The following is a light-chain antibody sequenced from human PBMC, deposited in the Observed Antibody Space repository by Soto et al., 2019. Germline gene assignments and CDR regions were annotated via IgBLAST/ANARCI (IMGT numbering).Light chain of an antibody. CDR2: AAS. J-gene: IGKJ3*01. Sequence: DIQLTQSPSFLSASVGDRVTITCRASQGIRSSLAWYQQKPGKAPKLLIYAASTLQSGVPSRFSGSGSGTEFTLTISSLQPEAFATYYCQQLNSYPLTFGPGTKVDI. CDR3: QQLNSYPLT. CDR1: QGIRSS. V-gene: IGKV1-9*01.